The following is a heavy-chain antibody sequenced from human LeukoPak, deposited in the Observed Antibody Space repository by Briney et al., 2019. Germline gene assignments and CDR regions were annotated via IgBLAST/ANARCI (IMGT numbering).Heavy chain of an antibody. J-gene: IGHJ4*02. CDR3: ARGDIVATTIDY. CDR1: GFTFSSYE. V-gene: IGHV3-7*04. Sequence: GGSLRLSCAASGFTFSSYEMNWVRQAPGKGLEWVANIKQDGSEKYYVDSVKGRFTISRDKSQSTLYLQMNSLRAEDTAVYYCARGDIVATTIDYWGQGTLVTVSS. CDR2: IKQDGSEK. D-gene: IGHD5-12*01.